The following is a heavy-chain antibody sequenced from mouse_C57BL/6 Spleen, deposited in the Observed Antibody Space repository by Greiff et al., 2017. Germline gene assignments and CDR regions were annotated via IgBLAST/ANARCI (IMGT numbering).Heavy chain of an antibody. Sequence: EVMLVESEGGLVQPGSSMKLSCTASGFTFSDYYMAWVRQVPEKGLEWVANINYDGSSTYYLDSLKSRFIISRDNSKNILYLQMSSLKSDDTATYYCAREGYGSSYDYWGQGTTLTVSS. D-gene: IGHD1-1*01. CDR1: GFTFSDYY. V-gene: IGHV5-16*01. CDR2: INYDGSST. CDR3: AREGYGSSYDY. J-gene: IGHJ2*01.